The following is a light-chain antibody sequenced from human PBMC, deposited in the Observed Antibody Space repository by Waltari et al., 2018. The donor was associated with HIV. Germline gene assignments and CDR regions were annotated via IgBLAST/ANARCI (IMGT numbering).Light chain of an antibody. Sequence: DIQMTQSPSSLSASVGDRVTITCRASQRISNYLHWYQHKSGQAPNLLIYAASNLQSGVPSRFSGSGSGTDFNLTISNLQPEDLATYYCQQSHSTPRFGQGTKVEIK. CDR1: QRISNY. CDR2: AAS. V-gene: IGKV1-39*01. J-gene: IGKJ1*01. CDR3: QQSHSTPR.